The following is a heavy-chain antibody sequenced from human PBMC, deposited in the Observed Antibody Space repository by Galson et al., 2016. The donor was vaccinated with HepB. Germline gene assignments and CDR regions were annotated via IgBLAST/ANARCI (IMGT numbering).Heavy chain of an antibody. CDR3: VREILLVVGYYGMDV. D-gene: IGHD5-18*01. CDR2: IDTAGGT. CDR1: GFTFSSYD. V-gene: IGHV3-13*01. J-gene: IGHJ6*02. Sequence: SLRLSCAASGFTFSSYDMHWVRQATGKGLEWVSGIDTAGGTSYLGSVKGRFTISRENAKNSLYLQMNSLRVGDTAVYYCVREILLVVGYYGMDVWGQGTTVTESS.